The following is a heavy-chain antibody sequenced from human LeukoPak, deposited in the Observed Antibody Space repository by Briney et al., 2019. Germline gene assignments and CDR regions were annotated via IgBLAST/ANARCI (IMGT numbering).Heavy chain of an antibody. V-gene: IGHV1-18*01. D-gene: IGHD3-10*01. Sequence: ASVKVSCKASGYTFTSYGISWVRQAPGQGLEWMGWISAYNGNTNYAQKLQGRVTMTTDTSTSTAYMELRSLRPDDTAVYYCARDGGITMVRGVIIPFDYWGQGTLVTVSS. J-gene: IGHJ4*02. CDR1: GYTFTSYG. CDR3: ARDGGITMVRGVIIPFDY. CDR2: ISAYNGNT.